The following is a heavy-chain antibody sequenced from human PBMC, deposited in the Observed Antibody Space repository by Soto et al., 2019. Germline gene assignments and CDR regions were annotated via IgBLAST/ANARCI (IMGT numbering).Heavy chain of an antibody. Sequence: SETLSLTCAVYGGSFSNYYLSWIRQPPGKGLEWIGEINQGGSTTYNPSLKSRVTMSLDTSKNQYFLRLNSVTAADTAVYYCAPVRNFDKLFSLRGQGTPVTVSS. D-gene: IGHD3-9*01. V-gene: IGHV4-34*01. J-gene: IGHJ4*02. CDR1: GGSFSNYY. CDR2: INQGGST. CDR3: APVRNFDKLFSL.